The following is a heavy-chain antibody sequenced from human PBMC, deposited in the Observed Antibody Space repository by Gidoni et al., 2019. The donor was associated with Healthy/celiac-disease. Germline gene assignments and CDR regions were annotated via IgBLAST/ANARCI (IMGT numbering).Heavy chain of an antibody. CDR3: ARGGGGSSWSNYYYYGMDV. J-gene: IGHJ6*02. CDR1: GGSISSGGYY. V-gene: IGHV4-31*03. CDR2: IYYSGST. D-gene: IGHD6-13*01. Sequence: QVQLQESGPGLVKPSQTLSLTCTVSGGSISSGGYYWSWIRQHPGKGLEWIGYIYYSGSTYYNPSLKSRVTISVDTSKNQFSLKLSSVTAADTAVYYCARGGGGSSWSNYYYYGMDVWGQGTTVTVSS.